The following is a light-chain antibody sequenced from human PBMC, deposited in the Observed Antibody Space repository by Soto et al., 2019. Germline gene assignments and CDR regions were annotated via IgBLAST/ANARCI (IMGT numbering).Light chain of an antibody. V-gene: IGKV1-5*01. CDR1: QSISSW. J-gene: IGKJ1*01. Sequence: RVTLSVATLSASVRDRVTITCLASQSISSWLAWYQQKPGKAPKLLIYDASSLESGVPSRFSGSGSGTEFTLTISSLQPDDFATYYCQQYNSYSPTFGQGTKVDIK. CDR2: DAS. CDR3: QQYNSYSPT.